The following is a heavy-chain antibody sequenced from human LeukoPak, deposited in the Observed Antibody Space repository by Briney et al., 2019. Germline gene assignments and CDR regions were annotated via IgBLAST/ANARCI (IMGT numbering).Heavy chain of an antibody. D-gene: IGHD5-12*01. V-gene: IGHV1-18*01. J-gene: IGHJ4*02. Sequence: ASVKVSCKASGYTFTSYGISWVRQAPGQGLEWMGWISAYNGNTNYAQKLQGRVTMTTDTSTSTAYMELRSLRSDDTAVYYCARRYSGYDISVFDYWGQGTLVTVSS. CDR3: ARRYSGYDISVFDY. CDR2: ISAYNGNT. CDR1: GYTFTSYG.